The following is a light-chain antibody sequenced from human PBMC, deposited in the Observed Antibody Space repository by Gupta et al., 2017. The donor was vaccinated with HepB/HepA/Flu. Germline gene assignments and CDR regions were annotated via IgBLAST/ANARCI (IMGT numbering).Light chain of an antibody. CDR2: WAS. Sequence: VMTQSPDPLSVSLGDSATINCKSSQSVLYSSNNKNYIAWYQHKPGQPPKLLFYWASTRETGVPDRFSGCGSGTDFTLTISSLQAEDVAVYYCQQYYSVIKTFGQGTKVEIK. V-gene: IGKV4-1*01. CDR3: QQYYSVIKT. CDR1: QSVLYSSNNKNY. J-gene: IGKJ1*01.